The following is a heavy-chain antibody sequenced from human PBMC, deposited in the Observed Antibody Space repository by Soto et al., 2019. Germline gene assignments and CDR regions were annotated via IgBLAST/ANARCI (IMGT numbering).Heavy chain of an antibody. J-gene: IGHJ5*02. CDR2: IIPSFGTA. CDR3: ARAIVVPTTTGWLDP. CDR1: GGTFSSYA. D-gene: IGHD1-26*01. V-gene: IGHV1-69*01. Sequence: QVQLVQSGAEVKKPGSSVKVSCKASGGTFSSYAISWVRQAPGHGLEWMGGIIPSFGTANYAQKFQGRVTMTADESTSTAYMELGSLRFEDTAVYYCARAIVVPTTTGWLDPWGQGTLVTVSS.